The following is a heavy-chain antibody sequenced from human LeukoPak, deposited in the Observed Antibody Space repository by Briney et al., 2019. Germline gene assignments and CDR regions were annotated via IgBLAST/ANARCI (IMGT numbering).Heavy chain of an antibody. CDR3: ARLDYDFWSGYSPYWYFDL. Sequence: PSETLSLTCTVSGGSISSYYWSWIRQPPGEGLEWIGYIYYSGSTNYNPSLKSRVTISVDTSKNQFSLKLSSVTAADTAVYYCARLDYDFWSGYSPYWYFDLWGRGTLVTVSS. CDR2: IYYSGST. CDR1: GGSISSYY. V-gene: IGHV4-59*08. J-gene: IGHJ2*01. D-gene: IGHD3-3*01.